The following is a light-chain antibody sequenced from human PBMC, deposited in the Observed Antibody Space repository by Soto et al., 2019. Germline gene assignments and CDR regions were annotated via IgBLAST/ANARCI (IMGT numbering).Light chain of an antibody. CDR1: QSISSRY. V-gene: IGKV3D-7*01. J-gene: IGKJ1*01. Sequence: QSPDTLALSSGAGATLSLRASQSISSRYLAWYQQQPRQAPRLLIYGASSRAAGIPDRSSGSGSGTDFTITSSRQQAEDAAVYYYQQYYYTRTFGQGTKVDIK. CDR3: QQYYYTRT. CDR2: GAS.